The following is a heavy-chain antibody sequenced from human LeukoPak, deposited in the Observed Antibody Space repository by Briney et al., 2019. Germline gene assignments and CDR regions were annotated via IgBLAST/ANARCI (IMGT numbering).Heavy chain of an antibody. CDR3: ARGDFWSGYFPQRRPFDY. V-gene: IGHV4-34*01. CDR1: GGSFSGYY. CDR2: INHSGST. Sequence: SETLSLTCAVYGGSFSGYYWSWIRQPPGKGLEWIGEINHSGSTNYNPSLKSRVTISVATSKNQSSLKLSSVTAADTAVYCCARGDFWSGYFPQRRPFDYWGEGALVTVSS. J-gene: IGHJ4*02. D-gene: IGHD3-3*01.